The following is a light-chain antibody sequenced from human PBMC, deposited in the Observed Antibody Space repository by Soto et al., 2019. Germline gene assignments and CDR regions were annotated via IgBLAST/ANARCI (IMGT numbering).Light chain of an antibody. CDR2: KAS. J-gene: IGKJ1*01. V-gene: IGKV1-5*03. CDR3: QQYSSYPWT. CDR1: ESIKTW. Sequence: IQLTQSPSTLSASVGDRVTITCRASESIKTWLAWYQQKPGKAPKLLIFKASSLETEVPSRFSGSGSETDFTLTVSSLQPDDFATYYCQQYSSYPWTFGQGTKVEVK.